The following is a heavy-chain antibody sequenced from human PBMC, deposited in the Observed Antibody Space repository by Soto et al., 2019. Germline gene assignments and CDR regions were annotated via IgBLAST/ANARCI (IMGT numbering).Heavy chain of an antibody. D-gene: IGHD2-2*01. CDR2: IYSGGST. V-gene: IGHV3-66*01. CDR3: AGVVPASMTNNEPFDR. CDR1: GCTVSSNY. Sequence: EGSLRLSCAASGCTVSSNYMGWVRQAPWKGLEWVSVIYSGGSTYYADPVKGRFTISRDNSKNTLYLQMNSLRAEDTAVYYCAGVVPASMTNNEPFDRWGQGTTGNV. J-gene: IGHJ3*02.